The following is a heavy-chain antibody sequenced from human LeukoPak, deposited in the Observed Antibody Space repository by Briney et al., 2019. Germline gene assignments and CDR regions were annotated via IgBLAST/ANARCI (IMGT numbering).Heavy chain of an antibody. D-gene: IGHD6-13*01. CDR3: ARRIRQQLVLAPGAFDI. J-gene: IGHJ3*02. CDR1: GGSISSYY. V-gene: IGHV4-4*07. CDR2: IYTSGST. Sequence: SETLSLTCTVSGGSISSYYWSWIRQPAGKGLEWIGRIYTSGSTNYNPSLKSRVTMSVDTSKNQFSLKLSSVTAADTAVYYCARRIRQQLVLAPGAFDIWGQGTMVTVSS.